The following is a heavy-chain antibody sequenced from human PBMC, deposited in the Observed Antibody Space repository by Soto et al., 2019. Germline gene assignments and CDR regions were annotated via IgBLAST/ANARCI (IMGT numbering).Heavy chain of an antibody. CDR2: ISGSGGST. J-gene: IGHJ6*03. D-gene: IGHD2-15*01. CDR3: AKKWAGDIVVVVDYMDV. V-gene: IGHV3-23*01. CDR1: GFTFSSYA. Sequence: PGGSLRLSCAASGFTFSSYAMSWVRQAPGKGLEWVSAISGSGGSTYYADSVKGRFTISRDNSKNTLYLQMNSLRAEDTAVYYCAKKWAGDIVVVVDYMDVWGKGTTVTVSS.